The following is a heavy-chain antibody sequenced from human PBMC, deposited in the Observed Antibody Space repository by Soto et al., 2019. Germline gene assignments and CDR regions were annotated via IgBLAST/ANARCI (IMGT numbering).Heavy chain of an antibody. D-gene: IGHD5-18*01. CDR2: IYYSGST. CDR1: GGSISSYY. Sequence: SETLSLTCTFSGGSISSYYWSWIRQPPGKGLEWIGYIYYSGSTNYNPSLKSRVTISVDTSKNQFSLKLSSVTAADTAVYYCARDGGGYSYGPNYYYYGMDVWGQGTTVTVSS. V-gene: IGHV4-59*01. CDR3: ARDGGGYSYGPNYYYYGMDV. J-gene: IGHJ6*02.